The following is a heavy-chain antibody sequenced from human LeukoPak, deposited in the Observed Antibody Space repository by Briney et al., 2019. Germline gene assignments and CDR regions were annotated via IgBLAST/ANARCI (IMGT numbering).Heavy chain of an antibody. CDR1: GYTFTSYY. Sequence: ASVKVSCKASGYTFTSYYMHWVRQAPGQGLEWMGIINPSGGSTNYAQKFQGRVTITADESTSTAYMELSSLRSEDTAVYYCASPPKKILRFLEWYYFDYWGQGTLVTVSS. V-gene: IGHV1-46*01. J-gene: IGHJ4*02. CDR2: INPSGGST. CDR3: ASPPKKILRFLEWYYFDY. D-gene: IGHD3-3*01.